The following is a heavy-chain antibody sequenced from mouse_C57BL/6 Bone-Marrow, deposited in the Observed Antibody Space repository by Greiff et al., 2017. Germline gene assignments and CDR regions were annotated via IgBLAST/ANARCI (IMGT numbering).Heavy chain of an antibody. Sequence: EVKVEESGGGLVQPKGSLKLSCAASGFSFNTYAMNWVRQAPGKGLEWVARIRSKSNNYATYYADSVKDRFTISRDDSESMLYLQMNNVKTEDTAMYYCVRQHYYGSSFYWYFDVWGTGTTVTVSS. J-gene: IGHJ1*03. CDR2: IRSKSNNYAT. V-gene: IGHV10-1*01. D-gene: IGHD1-1*01. CDR3: VRQHYYGSSFYWYFDV. CDR1: GFSFNTYA.